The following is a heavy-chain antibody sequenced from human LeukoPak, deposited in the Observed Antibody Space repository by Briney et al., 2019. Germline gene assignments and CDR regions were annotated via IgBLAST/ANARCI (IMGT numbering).Heavy chain of an antibody. CDR1: GLTFRSFW. Sequence: GGSLRLSCEVSGLTFRSFWMSWVRQAPRKGLEWVANINQEGSEKYFVDSVKGRFTISRDNAKNSLHLQMNTLTAEDTAVYYCARERDGRFFDYWGQGTLVTVSS. CDR3: ARERDGRFFDY. CDR2: INQEGSEK. J-gene: IGHJ4*02. D-gene: IGHD5-24*01. V-gene: IGHV3-7*01.